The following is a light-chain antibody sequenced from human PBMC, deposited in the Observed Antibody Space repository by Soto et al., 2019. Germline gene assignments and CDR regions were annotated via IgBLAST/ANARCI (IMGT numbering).Light chain of an antibody. J-gene: IGLJ3*02. V-gene: IGLV1-40*01. Sequence: QSVLTQPPSVSGAPGQRVTISCTGSSSNIGAGYDVHWYQQLPGTAPKLLIYGNNNRPSGVPDRFSGSKSGTSASLAITGRQAEDEADYYCQSYDSSLSGSVFGGGTTLTVL. CDR2: GNN. CDR1: SSNIGAGYD. CDR3: QSYDSSLSGSV.